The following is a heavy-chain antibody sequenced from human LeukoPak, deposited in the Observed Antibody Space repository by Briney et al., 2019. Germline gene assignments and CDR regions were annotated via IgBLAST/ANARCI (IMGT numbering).Heavy chain of an antibody. J-gene: IGHJ4*02. D-gene: IGHD3-16*02. Sequence: GGSLRLSCAASGFTFSSYAMSWVRQAPGKGPEWVANIKQDGSETYYVDSVKGRFTISRDDAKNSLYLQMNSLRAEDTAVYYCARGYDYVWGSYRSSAFDYWGQGTLVTVSS. CDR1: GFTFSSYA. CDR3: ARGYDYVWGSYRSSAFDY. V-gene: IGHV3-7*04. CDR2: IKQDGSET.